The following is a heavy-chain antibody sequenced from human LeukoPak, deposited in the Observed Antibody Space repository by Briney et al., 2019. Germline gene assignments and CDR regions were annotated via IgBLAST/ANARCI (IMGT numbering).Heavy chain of an antibody. Sequence: VASVKVSCKASGYTFTGYYMHWVRQAPGQGLEWMGWINPNSGGTNYAQKFQGRVTMTTDTSTSTAYMELRSLRSDDTAVYYCARDLGTAMATMGDYWGQGTLVTVSS. J-gene: IGHJ4*02. CDR3: ARDLGTAMATMGDY. CDR1: GYTFTGYY. V-gene: IGHV1-2*02. D-gene: IGHD5-18*01. CDR2: INPNSGGT.